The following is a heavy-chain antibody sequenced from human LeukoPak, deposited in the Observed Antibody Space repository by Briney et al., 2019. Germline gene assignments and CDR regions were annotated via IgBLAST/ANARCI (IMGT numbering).Heavy chain of an antibody. CDR3: ASPGYSGYDYGHYFDY. J-gene: IGHJ4*02. CDR2: IYYSGST. Sequence: SETLSLTCTVSGGSISSSSYYWGWIRQPPGKGLGWIGSIYYSGSTYYNPSLKSRVTISVDTSKNQFSLKLSSVTAADTAVYYCASPGYSGYDYGHYFDYWGQGTLVTVSS. CDR1: GGSISSSSYY. D-gene: IGHD5-12*01. V-gene: IGHV4-39*01.